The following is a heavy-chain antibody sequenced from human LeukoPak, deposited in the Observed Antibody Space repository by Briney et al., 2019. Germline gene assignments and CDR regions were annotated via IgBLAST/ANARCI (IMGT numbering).Heavy chain of an antibody. J-gene: IGHJ6*03. Sequence: PGGSLRLSCAASGFTFSSYDMYWVRQAPGKGLEWVAFMQYDGSIKYYADSVKGRFTISRDNSKNTLYLQMGSLRAEDMAVYYCARVTSGYSYGPWYYYYYYMDVWGKGTTVTVSS. D-gene: IGHD5-18*01. CDR3: ARVTSGYSYGPWYYYYYYMDV. CDR1: GFTFSSYD. CDR2: MQYDGSIK. V-gene: IGHV3-30*02.